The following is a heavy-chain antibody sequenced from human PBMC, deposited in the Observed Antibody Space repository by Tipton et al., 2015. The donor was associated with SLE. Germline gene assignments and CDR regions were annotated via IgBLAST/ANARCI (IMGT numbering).Heavy chain of an antibody. Sequence: TLSLTCSVSGVSIRSYYGSWIRQPPGKGLEWIGEINHGGSTNYNPSLKSRVTISVDTSKNQFSLKLSSVTAADTAVYFCARGISSGWWNYWGQGNLVTVSS. D-gene: IGHD6-19*01. V-gene: IGHV4-34*01. CDR1: GVSIRSYY. CDR2: INHGGST. J-gene: IGHJ4*02. CDR3: ARGISSGWWNY.